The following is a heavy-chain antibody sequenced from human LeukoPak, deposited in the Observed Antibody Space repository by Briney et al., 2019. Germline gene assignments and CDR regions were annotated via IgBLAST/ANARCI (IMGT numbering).Heavy chain of an antibody. V-gene: IGHV1-69*01. J-gene: IGHJ4*02. CDR1: GGTFSSYA. Sequence: SVKVSCKASGGTFSSYAISWVRQAPGQGLEWMGGIIPIFGTANYAQKFQGRVTITADESTSTAYMELSSLRSEDTAVYYCARDSQSHDFWSGSNFDYWGQGTLVTVSS. CDR3: ARDSQSHDFWSGSNFDY. D-gene: IGHD3-3*01. CDR2: IIPIFGTA.